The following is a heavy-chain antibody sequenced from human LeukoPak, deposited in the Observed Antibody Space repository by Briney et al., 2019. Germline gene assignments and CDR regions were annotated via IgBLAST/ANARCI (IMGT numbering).Heavy chain of an antibody. CDR2: ISSGGSTV. CDR3: ARVIIVVATGI. J-gene: IGHJ3*02. Sequence: GGSLRLSCAASGFTFSSYEMNWVRQAPGKGLEWVSYISSGGSTVIYADSVKGRFTLYTDPAKNPLYMQMNSLMAERPAVYYCARVIIVVATGIWGQGTMVTVSS. V-gene: IGHV3-48*03. D-gene: IGHD2-15*01. CDR1: GFTFSSYE.